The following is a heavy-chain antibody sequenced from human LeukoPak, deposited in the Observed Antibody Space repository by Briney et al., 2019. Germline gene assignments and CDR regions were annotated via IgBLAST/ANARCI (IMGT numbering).Heavy chain of an antibody. D-gene: IGHD3-22*01. V-gene: IGHV4-61*02. CDR1: GGSISSGSYY. CDR2: IYTSGST. J-gene: IGHJ4*02. CDR3: AREATYYYDSSGYSDPFGY. Sequence: KPSETLSLTCTVSGGSISSGSYYWSWIRQPAGKGLEWIGRIYTSGSTNYNPSLKSRVTISVNTSKNQFSLKLSSVTAADTAVYYCAREATYYYDSSGYSDPFGYWGQGTLVTVSS.